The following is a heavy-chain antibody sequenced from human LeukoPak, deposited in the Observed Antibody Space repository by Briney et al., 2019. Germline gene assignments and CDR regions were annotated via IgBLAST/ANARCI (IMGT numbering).Heavy chain of an antibody. V-gene: IGHV4-59*08. CDR3: ARLRRDGYNSYYFDY. J-gene: IGHJ4*02. Sequence: SETLSLTCTVSGGSISSYYWSWIRQPPGKGLGWSGFIYYSGSTNYNPSLKSRVTISVDTSKNQFSLKLSSVTAADTAVYYCARLRRDGYNSYYFDYWGQGTLVTVSS. CDR2: IYYSGST. CDR1: GGSISSYY. D-gene: IGHD5-24*01.